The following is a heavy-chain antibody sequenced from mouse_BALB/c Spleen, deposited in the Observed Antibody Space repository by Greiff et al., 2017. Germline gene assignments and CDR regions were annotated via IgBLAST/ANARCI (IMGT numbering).Heavy chain of an antibody. D-gene: IGHD2-1*01. J-gene: IGHJ3*01. CDR2: ISSGGSYT. CDR1: GFTFSSYT. CDR3: TRDDGNSSWFAY. Sequence: EVKLVESGGGLVKPGGSLKLSCAASGFTFSSYTMSWVRQTPEKRLEWVATISSGGSYTYYPDSVKGRFTISKDNAKNTLYLQMSSLKSEDTAMYYCTRDDGNSSWFAYWGQGTLVTVSA. V-gene: IGHV5-6-4*01.